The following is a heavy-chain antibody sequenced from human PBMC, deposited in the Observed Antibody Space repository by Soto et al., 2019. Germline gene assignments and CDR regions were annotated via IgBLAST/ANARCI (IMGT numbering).Heavy chain of an antibody. Sequence: QVQLVQSGAEVKKPGSSVKVSCKASGGTFSSYAISWVRQAPGQGLEWMGGIIPIFGTANYAQKLQGRVTVTADEATSTAYMELSSLRSEDTAVDYCARSIAAAGTGYFQHWGQGTLVTVSS. J-gene: IGHJ1*01. V-gene: IGHV1-69*12. D-gene: IGHD6-13*01. CDR2: IIPIFGTA. CDR1: GGTFSSYA. CDR3: ARSIAAAGTGYFQH.